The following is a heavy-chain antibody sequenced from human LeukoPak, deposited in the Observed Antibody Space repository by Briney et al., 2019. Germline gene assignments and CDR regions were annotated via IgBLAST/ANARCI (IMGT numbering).Heavy chain of an antibody. J-gene: IGHJ4*02. D-gene: IGHD3-10*01. Sequence: GGSLRLSCAASGFTFSSYAIHWVRQAPGKGLEWVTVISDDGSNTYSADSVKGRFTISRDNSKNTLYLQMNSLRAEDTAVYYCAKSIAKMVRGVITHYYFDYWGQGTLVTVSS. CDR3: AKSIAKMVRGVITHYYFDY. CDR2: ISDDGSNT. CDR1: GFTFSSYA. V-gene: IGHV3-30-3*02.